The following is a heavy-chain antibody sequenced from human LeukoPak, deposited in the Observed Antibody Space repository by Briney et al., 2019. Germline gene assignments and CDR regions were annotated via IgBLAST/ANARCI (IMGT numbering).Heavy chain of an antibody. V-gene: IGHV4-4*07. J-gene: IGHJ4*02. CDR2: IYTSGST. Sequence: SETLSLTCTVSGGSISSYYWSWIRQPAGKGLEWIGRIYTSGSTNYNPSLKSRVTMSVDTSKNQFSPKLSSVTAADTAVYYCARDLYYYDSSGPFDYWGQGTLVTVSS. CDR1: GGSISSYY. D-gene: IGHD3-22*01. CDR3: ARDLYYYDSSGPFDY.